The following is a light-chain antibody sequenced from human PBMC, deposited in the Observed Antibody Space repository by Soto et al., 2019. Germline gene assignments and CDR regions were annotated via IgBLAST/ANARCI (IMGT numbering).Light chain of an antibody. CDR3: QQSYSTPWT. CDR2: AAS. V-gene: IGKV1-39*01. J-gene: IGKJ1*01. Sequence: DIQMTQSPSSLSASVGDRVTITCRAGQSISSYLNWYQQKPGKAPKLLIYAASSLQSGVPLRFSGSGSGTDFTLTISSLQPEDFATYYCQQSYSTPWTFGQGTKVEIK. CDR1: QSISSY.